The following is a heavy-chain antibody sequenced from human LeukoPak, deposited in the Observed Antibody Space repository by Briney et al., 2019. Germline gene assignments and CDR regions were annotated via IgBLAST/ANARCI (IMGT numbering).Heavy chain of an antibody. V-gene: IGHV1-69*05. D-gene: IGHD1/OR15-1a*01. J-gene: IGHJ4*02. CDR1: GYTFTSYG. CDR2: IIPIFGTA. Sequence: SVKVSCKASGYTFTSYGISWLRQAPGQGLEWMGGIIPIFGTANYAQKFQGRVTITTDESTSTAYMELSSLRSEDTAVYYCARGTNYYFDYWGQGTLVTVSS. CDR3: ARGTNYYFDY.